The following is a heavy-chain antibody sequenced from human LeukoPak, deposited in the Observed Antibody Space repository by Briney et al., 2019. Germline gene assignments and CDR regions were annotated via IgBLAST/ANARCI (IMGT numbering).Heavy chain of an antibody. Sequence: ASVTVSCKASGYTFTSYGISWVRQAPGQGLEWMGWISAYNGNTNYPQKLQGRVTMTTDTSTSTAYMELRSLRSDDTAVYYCARMSRFLEWSQSYAFDIWGQGTMVTVSS. V-gene: IGHV1-18*01. D-gene: IGHD3-3*01. CDR2: ISAYNGNT. CDR1: GYTFTSYG. CDR3: ARMSRFLEWSQSYAFDI. J-gene: IGHJ3*02.